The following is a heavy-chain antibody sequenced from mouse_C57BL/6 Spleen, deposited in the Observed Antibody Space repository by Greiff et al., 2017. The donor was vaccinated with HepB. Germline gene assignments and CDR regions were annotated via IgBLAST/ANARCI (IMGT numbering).Heavy chain of an antibody. CDR3: AREDYYGTWFAY. CDR2: IYPGDGDT. CDR1: GYAFSSSW. Sequence: VQLQQSGPELVKPGASVKISCKASGYAFSSSWMNWVKQRPGKGLEWIGRIYPGDGDTNYNGKFKGKATLTADKSSSTAYMQLSSLTSEDSAVYFCAREDYYGTWFAYWGQGTLVTVSA. D-gene: IGHD1-1*01. V-gene: IGHV1-82*01. J-gene: IGHJ3*01.